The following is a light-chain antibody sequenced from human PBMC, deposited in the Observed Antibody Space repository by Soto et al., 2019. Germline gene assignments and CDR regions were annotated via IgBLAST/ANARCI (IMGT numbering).Light chain of an antibody. CDR1: QSVSSSY. V-gene: IGKV3-20*01. Sequence: ETVLTQSPGTLSLSPGERATLSCRASQSVSSSYLAWYQQKPGQAPRLLISGASSRATGIPDRFSGSGSGTDFTLTIIRLEPEDFAVYYCQQYGGSPRYTFGQGTKLEIK. CDR3: QQYGGSPRYT. CDR2: GAS. J-gene: IGKJ2*01.